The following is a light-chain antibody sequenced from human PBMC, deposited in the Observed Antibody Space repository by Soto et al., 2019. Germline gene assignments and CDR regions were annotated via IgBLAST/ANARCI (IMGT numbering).Light chain of an antibody. CDR2: GAS. V-gene: IGKV3-20*01. CDR3: QQYGSSRRLT. Sequence: EIVLTQSPGTLSLSPGERATLSCRASQSADSSYLAWYQQRPGQAPRLLIYGASTRATDIPDRFSGSGSGTDFSLTISRLEPEDFAVYYCQQYGSSRRLTFGGGTKVDIK. CDR1: QSADSSY. J-gene: IGKJ4*01.